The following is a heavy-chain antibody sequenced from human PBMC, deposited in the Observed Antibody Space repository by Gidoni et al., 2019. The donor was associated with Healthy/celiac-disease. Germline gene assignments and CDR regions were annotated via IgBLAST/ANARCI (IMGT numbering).Heavy chain of an antibody. J-gene: IGHJ4*02. CDR1: GVTCSSYA. Sequence: QVPLVESGGGVVQPGRSLRLSCAASGVTCSSYAMHWVRQAPGKGLEWVAVISYDGSNKYYADSVKGRFTISRDNSKNTLYLQMNSRRAEDTAVYYCARSEDWIYYFDYWGQGTLVTVSS. D-gene: IGHD1-1*01. V-gene: IGHV3-30-3*01. CDR3: ARSEDWIYYFDY. CDR2: ISYDGSNK.